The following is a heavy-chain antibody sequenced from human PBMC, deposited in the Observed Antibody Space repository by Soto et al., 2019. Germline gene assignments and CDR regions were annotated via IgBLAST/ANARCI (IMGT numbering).Heavy chain of an antibody. CDR3: ASEASFGGPYYDYYGMDV. CDR1: GFTFSSYW. Sequence: EVQLVESGGGLVQPGGSLRLSCAASGFTFSSYWMSWVRQAPGTGLEWVANIKQDGSEKYYVDSVKGRSTISRDNAKNSLYVQMNSLRAEDTAVYYCASEASFGGPYYDYYGMDVWGQGTTVTVSS. D-gene: IGHD3-16*01. V-gene: IGHV3-7*01. J-gene: IGHJ6*02. CDR2: IKQDGSEK.